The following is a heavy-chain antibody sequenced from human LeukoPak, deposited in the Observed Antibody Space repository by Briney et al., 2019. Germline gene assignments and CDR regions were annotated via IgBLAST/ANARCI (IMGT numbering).Heavy chain of an antibody. CDR2: IKQDGSEK. CDR1: GLTFSSYW. J-gene: IGHJ4*02. V-gene: IGHV3-7*04. D-gene: IGHD2-15*01. Sequence: PGGSLRLSCAASGLTFSSYWMSWVRQAPGKGLEWVANIKQDGSEKYYVDSVLGRFTLSRDNAKNSLYLQVNSLRAEDTAVYYCARDRRCSGGSCYYFDYWGQGTLVIVSS. CDR3: ARDRRCSGGSCYYFDY.